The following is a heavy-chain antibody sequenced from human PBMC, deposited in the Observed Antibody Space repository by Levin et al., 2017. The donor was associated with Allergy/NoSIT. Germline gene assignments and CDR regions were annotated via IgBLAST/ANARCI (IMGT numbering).Heavy chain of an antibody. CDR3: AKHLRVLLWFGELFY. V-gene: IGHV3-23*01. D-gene: IGHD3-10*01. CDR2: ISGSGGST. Sequence: LSLTCAASGFTFSSSAMSWVRQAPGKGLEWVSAISGSGGSTYYADSVKGRFTISRDNSKNTLYLQMNSLRAEDTAVYYCAKHLRVLLWFGELFYWGQGTLVTVSS. CDR1: GFTFSSSA. J-gene: IGHJ4*02.